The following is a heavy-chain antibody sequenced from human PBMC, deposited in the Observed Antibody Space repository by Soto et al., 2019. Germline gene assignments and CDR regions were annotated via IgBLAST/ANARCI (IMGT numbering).Heavy chain of an antibody. CDR2: ISAYNGNT. Sequence: AASVKVSCKASGYTFTSYGISWVRQAPGQGLEWMGWISAYNGNTNYAQKLQGRVTMTTDTSTSTAYMELRSLRSDDTAVYYCARGITMVRGVIPNYFDYWGQGTLVTVSS. CDR1: GYTFTSYG. J-gene: IGHJ4*02. D-gene: IGHD3-10*01. CDR3: ARGITMVRGVIPNYFDY. V-gene: IGHV1-18*01.